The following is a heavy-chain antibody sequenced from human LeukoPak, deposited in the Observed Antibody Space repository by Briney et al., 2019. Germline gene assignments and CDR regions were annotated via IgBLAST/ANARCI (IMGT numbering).Heavy chain of an antibody. CDR3: ARRAGSWFSGWLYLDN. V-gene: IGHV4-34*01. D-gene: IGHD6-13*01. J-gene: IGHJ4*02. Sequence: SETLSLTCAVYGGSFSDYYWSWIRQPPGKGLEWIGEINHSGNTNYNPSLKSRVTISVDTSKNQFSLKLSSVTAADTAVYNCARRAGSWFSGWLYLDNWDQGTLVTVSS. CDR2: INHSGNT. CDR1: GGSFSDYY.